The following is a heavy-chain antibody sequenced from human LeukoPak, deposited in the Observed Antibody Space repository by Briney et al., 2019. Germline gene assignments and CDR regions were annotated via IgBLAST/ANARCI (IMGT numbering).Heavy chain of an antibody. J-gene: IGHJ5*02. CDR2: IHYSGST. CDR3: ARHDPGWFDT. V-gene: IGHV4-61*03. D-gene: IGHD3-16*01. Sequence: NSSETLSLTCTVSAGSISSGGYYWSWIRQPPGKGLEWIGYIHYSGSTNYNPSLKSRATISVDTSKAHFSLKLSSATATDTAAYYCARHDPGWFDTWGQGTLVTVSS. CDR1: AGSISSGGYY.